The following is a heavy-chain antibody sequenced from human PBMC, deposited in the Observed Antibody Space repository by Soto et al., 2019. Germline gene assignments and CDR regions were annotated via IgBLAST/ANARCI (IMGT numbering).Heavy chain of an antibody. Sequence: GGSLRLSCAASGFTFSSYSMNWVRQAPGKGLEWVSYISSSSSTIYYADSVKGRFTISRDNAKNSLYLQMNSLRAEDTAVYYCARDYCSGGSCYPYYFDYWGQGTLVTVSS. V-gene: IGHV3-48*01. D-gene: IGHD2-15*01. CDR1: GFTFSSYS. J-gene: IGHJ4*02. CDR2: ISSSSSTI. CDR3: ARDYCSGGSCYPYYFDY.